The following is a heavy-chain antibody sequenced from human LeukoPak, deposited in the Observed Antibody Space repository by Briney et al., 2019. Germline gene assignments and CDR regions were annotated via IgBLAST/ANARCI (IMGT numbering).Heavy chain of an antibody. V-gene: IGHV4-30-2*01. CDR3: ARGGHDYGDYVSDAFDI. CDR2: IYHSGST. Sequence: PSETLSLTCTVSGGSISSGGYYWSWIRQPPGKGLEWIGYIYHSGSTYCNPSLKSRVTISVDRSKNQFSLKLSSVTAADTAVYYCARGGHDYGDYVSDAFDIWGQGTMVTVSS. J-gene: IGHJ3*02. CDR1: GGSISSGGYY. D-gene: IGHD4-17*01.